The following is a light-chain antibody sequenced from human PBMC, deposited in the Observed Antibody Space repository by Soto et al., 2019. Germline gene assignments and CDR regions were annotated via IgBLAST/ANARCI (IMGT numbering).Light chain of an antibody. CDR3: QVWDNVDNHIYV. J-gene: IGLJ1*01. CDR2: DNS. CDR1: NIDSRT. Sequence: ELTQPPSVSVAPGQTATISCGENNIDSRTVHWYQQKPGQAPLLVVYDNSFRPSGIPNRFSGSNSGNTATLTISRVEAGDEADYYCQVWDNVDNHIYVFGTGTKV. V-gene: IGLV3-21*02.